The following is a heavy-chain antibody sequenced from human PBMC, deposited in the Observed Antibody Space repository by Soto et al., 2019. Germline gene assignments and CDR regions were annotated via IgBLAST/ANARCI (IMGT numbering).Heavy chain of an antibody. J-gene: IGHJ5*02. V-gene: IGHV1-8*01. Sequence: GASVKVSCKASGYTFTSYVINWVRQATGQGLEWMGWMNPNSGNTGYAQKFQGRVTMTRNTSISTAYMELSSLRSEDTAVYYCARGVVIYNWFDPWGQGTLVTVSS. CDR3: ARGVVIYNWFDP. CDR1: GYTFTSYV. CDR2: MNPNSGNT. D-gene: IGHD3-22*01.